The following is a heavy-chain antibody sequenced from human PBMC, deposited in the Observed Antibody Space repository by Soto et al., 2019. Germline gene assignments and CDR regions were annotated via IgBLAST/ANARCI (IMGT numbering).Heavy chain of an antibody. CDR2: IYDSGST. V-gene: IGHV4-30-4*01. J-gene: IGHJ2*01. CDR3: AIEVIPLTTDWYFDL. Sequence: PSETLSLTCTVSGGSISGGVGGLYYWSWIRQPPGKGLEWIGYIYDSGSTYYNPSLKSRVTISVDTSKNQFSLRLSSVTAADTAVYYCAIEVIPLTTDWYFDLWGRGTLVTGSS. D-gene: IGHD4-17*01. CDR1: GGSISGGVGGLYY.